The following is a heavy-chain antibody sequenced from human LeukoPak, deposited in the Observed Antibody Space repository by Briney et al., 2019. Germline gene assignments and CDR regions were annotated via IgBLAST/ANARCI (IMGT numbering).Heavy chain of an antibody. CDR3: AGQYYDYAWGSYRPFDY. J-gene: IGHJ4*02. CDR2: ISHDVSAK. CDR1: GFTFNIYG. D-gene: IGHD3-16*02. V-gene: IGHV3-30*03. Sequence: QPGRSLRLSWAAAGFTFNIYGMHWVRQTPSKWLEWVAFISHDVSAKSYADSVKGRFIISRQNSKKTVELKMNRLRDGDTAVYYCAGQYYDYAWGSYRPFDYWGQGTLVTVSS.